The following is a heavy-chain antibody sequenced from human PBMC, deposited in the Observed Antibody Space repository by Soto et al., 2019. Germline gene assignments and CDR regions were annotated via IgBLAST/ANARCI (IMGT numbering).Heavy chain of an antibody. V-gene: IGHV3-53*01. J-gene: IGHJ4*02. CDR1: GFTFSNAW. CDR3: ARGLSARGVYFDY. CDR2: IYSGDNT. D-gene: IGHD3-10*01. Sequence: PGGSLRLSCAASGFTFSNAWMSWVRQAPGKGLEWVSLIYSGDNTYYADSVKGRFTISRDNSKNTLYLQMNSLRAEDTAVYYCARGLSARGVYFDYWGQGTLVTVSS.